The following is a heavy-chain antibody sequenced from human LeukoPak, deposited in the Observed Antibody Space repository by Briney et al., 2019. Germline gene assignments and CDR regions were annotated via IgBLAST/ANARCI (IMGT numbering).Heavy chain of an antibody. CDR3: ARAIKPAHYYYMDV. D-gene: IGHD1-14*01. Sequence: SVXXXCXXXGGTFSSYAISWVRQAPGQGXXXMXWISDYNGNTNYAQRLQGRVTMTIDTSTSIAYMELRSLRSDDTAVYYCARAIKPAHYYYMDVWGKGTTVTVSS. J-gene: IGHJ6*03. CDR2: ISDYNGNT. V-gene: IGHV1-18*01. CDR1: GGTFSSYA.